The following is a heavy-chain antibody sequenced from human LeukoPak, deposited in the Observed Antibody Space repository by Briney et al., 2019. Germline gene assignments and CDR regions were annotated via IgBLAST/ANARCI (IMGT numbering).Heavy chain of an antibody. CDR2: ISGSGGST. CDR1: GFSFSNYV. D-gene: IGHD3-22*01. CDR3: AKGQNYYDSSGPFDY. V-gene: IGHV3-23*01. J-gene: IGHJ4*02. Sequence: GGSLRLSCAASGFSFSNYVLSWVRQAPGKGLEWVSAISGSGGSTYYADFVKGRFTISRDNSKNTLYLQMNTLRGEDTAVYYCAKGQNYYDSSGPFDYWGQGTLVTVSS.